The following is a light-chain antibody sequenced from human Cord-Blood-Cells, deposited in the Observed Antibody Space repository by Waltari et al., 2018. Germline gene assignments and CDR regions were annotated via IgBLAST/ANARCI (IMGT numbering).Light chain of an antibody. Sequence: QSALTQPRSVSGSPGQSVTISCTGTSSDAGGYNYVSWYQQHPGKAPKLMIYEVSKRPSGVPDRFSGSKSGNTASLTISGLQAEDEADYYCCSYAGGYTWVFGGGTKLTVL. V-gene: IGLV2-11*01. CDR2: EVS. CDR3: CSYAGGYTWV. J-gene: IGLJ3*02. CDR1: SSDAGGYNY.